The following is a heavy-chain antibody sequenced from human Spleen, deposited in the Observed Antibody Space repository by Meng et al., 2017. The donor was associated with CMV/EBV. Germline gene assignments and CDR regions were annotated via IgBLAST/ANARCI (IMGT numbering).Heavy chain of an antibody. CDR3: ARGDLAQNYYFDY. J-gene: IGHJ4*02. D-gene: IGHD2/OR15-2a*01. CDR1: GFTFSSYW. Sequence: ETLSLTCAASGFTFSSYWMSWVRQAPGKGLEWVGRIKSKTDGGTTDYAAPVKGRFTISRDDSKNTLYLQMNSLRAEDTALYYCARGDLAQNYYFDYWGQGTLVTVSS. V-gene: IGHV3-15*05. CDR2: IKSKTDGGTT.